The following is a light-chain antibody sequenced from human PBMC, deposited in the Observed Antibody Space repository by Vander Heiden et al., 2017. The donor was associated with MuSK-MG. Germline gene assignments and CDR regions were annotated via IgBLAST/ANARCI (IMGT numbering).Light chain of an antibody. Sequence: DIQMTQSPSSLSASVGDRVTITCRASQSISSYLNWYQQTPGKAPKLLIYGASSLESGVPSRFTASGSGTDFTLTISSLQPEDFATYHCQQSYNTPWTFGQWTKVGIK. J-gene: IGKJ1*01. V-gene: IGKV1-39*01. CDR1: QSISSY. CDR3: QQSYNTPWT. CDR2: GAS.